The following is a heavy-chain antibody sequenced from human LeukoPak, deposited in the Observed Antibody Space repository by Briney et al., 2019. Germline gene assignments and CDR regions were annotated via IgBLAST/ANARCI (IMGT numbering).Heavy chain of an antibody. Sequence: QSGGSLRLSCAASGFTFSSYGMHWVRQAPGKGLEWVAFIRYDGSNKYYADSVKGRFTISRDNSKNTLYLQMNSLRAEDTAVYYCAKDREKLWFGELLSGAFDYWGQGTPVTVSS. CDR2: IRYDGSNK. V-gene: IGHV3-30*02. CDR1: GFTFSSYG. CDR3: AKDREKLWFGELLSGAFDY. J-gene: IGHJ4*02. D-gene: IGHD3-10*01.